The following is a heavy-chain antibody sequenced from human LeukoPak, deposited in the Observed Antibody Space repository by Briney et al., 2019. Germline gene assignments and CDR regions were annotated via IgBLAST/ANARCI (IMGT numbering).Heavy chain of an antibody. V-gene: IGHV5-51*01. J-gene: IGHJ4*02. CDR3: ARQEGPDILTGYPAYFDY. CDR2: IYPGDSDT. CDR1: GYSFTSYW. D-gene: IGHD3-9*01. Sequence: GESLKISCKGSGYSFTSYWIGWVRQMPGKGLEWMGIIYPGDSDTRYSPSFQGQVTISADKSISTAYLQWSSLKASDTAMYYCARQEGPDILTGYPAYFDYWGQGTLVTVSS.